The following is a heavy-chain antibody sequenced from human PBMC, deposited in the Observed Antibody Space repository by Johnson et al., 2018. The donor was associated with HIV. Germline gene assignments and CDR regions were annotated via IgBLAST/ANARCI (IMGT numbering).Heavy chain of an antibody. V-gene: IGHV3-30*04. D-gene: IGHD3-10*01. Sequence: QVQLVESGGGVVQPGRSLRLSCAASGFTFSSYCLHWVRQAPGTGPEWVADTYYDVGDIYYADSVKGRFTISRDNAKSTLYLLMNYLTPEDTAMYYCAGGVQLWFASEGDAFDIWGQGAMVSVSS. CDR1: GFTFSSYC. J-gene: IGHJ3*02. CDR3: AGGVQLWFASEGDAFDI. CDR2: TYYDVGDI.